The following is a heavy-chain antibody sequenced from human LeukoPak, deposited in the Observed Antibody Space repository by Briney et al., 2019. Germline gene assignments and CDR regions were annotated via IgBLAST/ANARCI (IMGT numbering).Heavy chain of an antibody. CDR2: ISGSGGNT. J-gene: IGHJ3*02. CDR1: GFSFSIYG. Sequence: GGSLRLSCAASGFSFSIYGMSWVRQTPGKGLEWVSGISGSGGNTYYTDSVKGRFTISRDNTKNTLYLQMNSLRAEDTAVYYCANGGAFDIWGQGTMVTVSS. V-gene: IGHV3-23*01. D-gene: IGHD3-16*01. CDR3: ANGGAFDI.